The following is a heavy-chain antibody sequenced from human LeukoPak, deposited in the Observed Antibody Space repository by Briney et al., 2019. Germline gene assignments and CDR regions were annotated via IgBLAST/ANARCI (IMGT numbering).Heavy chain of an antibody. J-gene: IGHJ4*02. CDR2: IKQDGSEK. V-gene: IGHV3-7*01. Sequence: GGSLRLSCAASGFIFNSHSMNWVRQAPGKGLEWVANIKQDGSEKYYVDSVKGRFTISRDNAKNSLYLQMNSLRAEDTAVYYCASTRGGAFDYWGQGTLVTVSS. CDR1: GFIFNSHS. CDR3: ASTRGGAFDY. D-gene: IGHD1-26*01.